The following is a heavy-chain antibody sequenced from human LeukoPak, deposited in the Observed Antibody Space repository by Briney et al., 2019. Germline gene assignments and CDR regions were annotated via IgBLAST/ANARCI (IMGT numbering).Heavy chain of an antibody. CDR1: GFTFSSYW. Sequence: GGSLRLSCVASGFTFSSYWMSWVRQAPGKGLEWVGRIKGRTDGGTTDYAAPVKGRFTISRDDSKSTLYLQMNSLKTEDTAVYYCTTAQIWFGEDFWGQGTLVTVSS. D-gene: IGHD3-10*01. CDR3: TTAQIWFGEDF. CDR2: IKGRTDGGTT. J-gene: IGHJ4*02. V-gene: IGHV3-15*01.